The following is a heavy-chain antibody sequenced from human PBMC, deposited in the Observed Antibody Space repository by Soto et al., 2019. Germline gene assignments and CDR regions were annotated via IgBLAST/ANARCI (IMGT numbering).Heavy chain of an antibody. V-gene: IGHV3-23*01. D-gene: IGHD1-1*01. CDR2: ISGSGGST. CDR3: AKDPVSTTLNWFDP. CDR1: GFTFSSYA. J-gene: IGHJ5*02. Sequence: VGSLRLSCAASGFTFSSYAMSWVRQAPGKGLEWVSAISGSGGSTYYADSVKGRFTISRDNSKNTLYLQMNSLRAEDTAVYYCAKDPVSTTLNWFDPWGQGTLVTVSS.